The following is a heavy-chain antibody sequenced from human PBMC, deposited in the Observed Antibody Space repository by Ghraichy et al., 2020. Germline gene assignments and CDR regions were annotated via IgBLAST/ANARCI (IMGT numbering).Heavy chain of an antibody. V-gene: IGHV3-21*01. CDR3: ARAAVPAAIHSPQDY. Sequence: GGSLRLSCAASGFTFSSYSMNWVRQAPGKGLEWVSSISSSSSYIYYADSVKGRFTISRDNAKNSLYLQMNSLRAEDTAVYYCARAAVPAAIHSPQDYWGQGTLVTVSS. CDR1: GFTFSSYS. D-gene: IGHD2-2*01. CDR2: ISSSSSYI. J-gene: IGHJ4*02.